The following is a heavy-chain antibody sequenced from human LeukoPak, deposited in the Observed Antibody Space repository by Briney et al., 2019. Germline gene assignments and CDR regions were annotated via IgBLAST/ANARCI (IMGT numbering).Heavy chain of an antibody. CDR2: MNPNSGNT. J-gene: IGHJ5*02. V-gene: IGHV1-8*01. Sequence: WASVKVSCKASGYTFTSYDINWVRQATGQGLEWMGWMNPNSGNTSYAQKFQGRVTMTRDMSTSTDYMELSSLRSEDTAVYYCARDNSVEDTAWWFDPWGQGTLVTVSS. CDR3: ARDNSVEDTAWWFDP. CDR1: GYTFTSYD. D-gene: IGHD4-23*01.